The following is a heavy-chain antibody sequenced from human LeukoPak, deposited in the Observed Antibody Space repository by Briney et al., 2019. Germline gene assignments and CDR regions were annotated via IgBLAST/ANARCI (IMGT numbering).Heavy chain of an antibody. CDR3: ARDLGEDDAFDI. CDR2: IYYSGST. V-gene: IGHV4-39*07. D-gene: IGHD7-27*01. Sequence: PSETLSLTCTVSGVSISSSSYYWGWIRQPPGKGLEWIGSIYYSGSTYYNPSLKSRVAISVDTSKNQFSLKLSSVTAADTAVYYCARDLGEDDAFDIWGQGTMVTVSS. CDR1: GVSISSSSYY. J-gene: IGHJ3*02.